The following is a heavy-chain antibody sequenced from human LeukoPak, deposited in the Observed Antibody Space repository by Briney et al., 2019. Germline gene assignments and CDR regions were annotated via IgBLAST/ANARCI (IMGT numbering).Heavy chain of an antibody. CDR1: GYTFTSYG. J-gene: IGHJ3*02. V-gene: IGHV1-18*01. Sequence: ASVKVSCKPSGYTFTSYGISWVRQAPGQGLERMGWISTYNTNTNYAQKFQGRVTMTTDTSTTTAYMELRSLRSDDTAVYYCARNLHYYDSSGPNDAFDIWGQGTMVTVSS. CDR2: ISTYNTNT. D-gene: IGHD3-22*01. CDR3: ARNLHYYDSSGPNDAFDI.